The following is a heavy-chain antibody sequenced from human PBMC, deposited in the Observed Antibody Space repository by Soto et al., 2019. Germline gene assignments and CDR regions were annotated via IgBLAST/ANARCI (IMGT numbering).Heavy chain of an antibody. Sequence: QVQLQQWGAGLLKPSETLSLTCAVYGGSFSGYQWSWIRQTPGKGLEWIGEINDSGNINYNPSLKSQVTILLDTPKKQISLKLSSVTAADSAVYYCARGVILWFGELSRRGGYHYYMDVWGKGTTVTVSS. CDR1: GGSFSGYQ. V-gene: IGHV4-34*01. D-gene: IGHD3-10*01. J-gene: IGHJ6*03. CDR2: INDSGNI. CDR3: ARGVILWFGELSRRGGYHYYMDV.